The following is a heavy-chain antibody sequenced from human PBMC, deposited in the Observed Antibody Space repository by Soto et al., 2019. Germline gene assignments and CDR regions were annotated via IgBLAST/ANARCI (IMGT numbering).Heavy chain of an antibody. CDR2: INHSGST. V-gene: IGHV4-34*01. CDR3: ARGGDCSGGSCYSYYFDY. CDR1: GGSFSGYY. D-gene: IGHD2-15*01. J-gene: IGHJ4*02. Sequence: SETLSLTCAVYGGSFSGYYWSWIRQPPGKGLEWIGEINHSGSTNYNPSLKSRVTISVDTSKNQFSLKLSSVTAADTAVYYCARGGDCSGGSCYSYYFDYWGQGTLVTVSS.